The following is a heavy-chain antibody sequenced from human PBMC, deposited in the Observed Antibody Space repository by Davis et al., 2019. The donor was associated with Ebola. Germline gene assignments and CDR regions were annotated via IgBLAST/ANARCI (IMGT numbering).Heavy chain of an antibody. J-gene: IGHJ5*01. CDR1: GYTFTSYG. CDR2: ISAYNGNT. V-gene: IGHV1-18*04. CDR3: ARGRDCTNGVCYKAHWFDS. Sequence: ASVKVSCKASGYTFTSYGISWVRQAPGQGLEWMGWISAYNGNTNYAQKLQGRVTMTTVTSTSTAYMELRSLRSDDTAVYYCARGRDCTNGVCYKAHWFDSWGLGTLVTVSS. D-gene: IGHD2-8*01.